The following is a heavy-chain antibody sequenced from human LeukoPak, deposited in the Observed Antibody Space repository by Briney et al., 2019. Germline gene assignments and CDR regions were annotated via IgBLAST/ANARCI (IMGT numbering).Heavy chain of an antibody. Sequence: RSGGSLRLSCETFGFIFSSYEMNWVRQAPGKGLEWVSYISSSSSSIYYADSVKGRFTISRDNAKNSLYLQMNSLRAGDTAVYYCARGGGGYYYDSSGYSAFWGQGTLVTVSS. V-gene: IGHV3-48*03. CDR2: ISSSSSSI. CDR3: ARGGGGYYYDSSGYSAF. CDR1: GFIFSSYE. J-gene: IGHJ4*02. D-gene: IGHD3-22*01.